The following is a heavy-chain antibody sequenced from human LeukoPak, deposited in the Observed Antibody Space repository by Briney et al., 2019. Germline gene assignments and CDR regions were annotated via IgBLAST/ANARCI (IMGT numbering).Heavy chain of an antibody. CDR3: AKLAGGGWDLRH. D-gene: IGHD1-26*01. CDR1: GFTVTTNY. J-gene: IGHJ4*02. V-gene: IGHV3-66*01. Sequence: GGSLRLSCAASGFTVTTNYMTWVRQAPGKGLEWVSMIYSGGNTYYADSVKGRFTTSRDNSKNTLYLQMNSLRAEDTAMYYCAKLAGGGWDLRHRGQGTLVTVSS. CDR2: IYSGGNT.